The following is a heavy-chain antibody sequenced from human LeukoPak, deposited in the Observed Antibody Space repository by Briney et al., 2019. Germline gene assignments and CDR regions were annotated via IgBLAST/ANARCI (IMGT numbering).Heavy chain of an antibody. V-gene: IGHV5-51*01. D-gene: IGHD1-7*01. J-gene: IGHJ6*02. CDR3: ARRNYPYYYGMDV. CDR2: IYPGDSDT. Sequence: GESLKISCQGSGYSFTSYWIGWVRQMPGKSLEWMGIIYPGDSDTRYSPSFQGQVTISADKSISTAYLQWSSLKASDTAMYYCARRNYPYYYGMDVWGQGTTVTVSS. CDR1: GYSFTSYW.